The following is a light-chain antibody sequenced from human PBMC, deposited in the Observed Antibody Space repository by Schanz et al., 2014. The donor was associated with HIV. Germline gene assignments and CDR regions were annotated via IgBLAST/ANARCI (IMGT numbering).Light chain of an antibody. J-gene: IGKJ1*01. CDR3: QQYGSPPWT. Sequence: EIVLTQSPDTLSLSPGERATLSCRASQTVSSNSLAWYQQKPGQSPRLLIYGASTRATGIPDRFSGSDSGTDFTLTISRVEPEGYAVYYCQQYGSPPWTFGQGTKVEV. V-gene: IGKV3-20*01. CDR2: GAS. CDR1: QTVSSNS.